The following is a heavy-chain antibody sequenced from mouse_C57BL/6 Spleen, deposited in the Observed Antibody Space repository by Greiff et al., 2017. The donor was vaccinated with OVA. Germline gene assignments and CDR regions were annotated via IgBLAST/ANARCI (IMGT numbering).Heavy chain of an antibody. V-gene: IGHV1-50*01. CDR2: IDPSDSYT. CDR1: GYTFTSYW. D-gene: IGHD1-1*01. Sequence: VQLQQPGAELVKPGASVKLSCKASGYTFTSYWMQWVKQRPGQGLEWIGEIDPSDSYTNYNQKFKGKATLTVDTSSSTAYMQLSSLTSEDSAVYYCARKAYYEAMDYWGQGTSVTVSS. CDR3: ARKAYYEAMDY. J-gene: IGHJ4*01.